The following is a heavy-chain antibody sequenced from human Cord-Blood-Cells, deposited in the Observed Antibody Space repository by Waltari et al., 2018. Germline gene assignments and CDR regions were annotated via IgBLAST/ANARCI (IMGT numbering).Heavy chain of an antibody. CDR2: SYHSART. V-gene: IGHV4-38-2*01. CDR1: GYSISSGYY. D-gene: IGHD7-27*01. J-gene: IGHJ2*01. Sequence: QVQLQESGPGLVKPSENLSLTCAVSGYSISSGYYWGWIRQPPGKGLEWIGSSYHSARTYYNPSLKSPVTITVDTSKNQFSLKLSSVTAADTAVYYWARVQLGIYWYFDLWGRGTLVTVSS. CDR3: ARVQLGIYWYFDL.